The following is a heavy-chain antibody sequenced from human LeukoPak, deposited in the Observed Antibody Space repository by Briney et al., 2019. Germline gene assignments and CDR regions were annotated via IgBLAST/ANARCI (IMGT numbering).Heavy chain of an antibody. CDR3: AKGGDRGSYYFDF. Sequence: GGSLRLSCAASGFTFSSYWMSCVRQAPGKGLEWVANIKQDGSEKYYVDSVKGRFTISRDNAKNSLYLQMNSLRAEDTAVYYCAKGGDRGSYYFDFWGQGTLVTVSS. V-gene: IGHV3-7*01. D-gene: IGHD5-24*01. CDR2: IKQDGSEK. CDR1: GFTFSSYW. J-gene: IGHJ4*02.